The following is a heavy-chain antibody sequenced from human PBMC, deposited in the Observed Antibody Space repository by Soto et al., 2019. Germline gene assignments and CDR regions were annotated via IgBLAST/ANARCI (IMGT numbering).Heavy chain of an antibody. J-gene: IGHJ4*02. CDR3: ARRARSYFHD. D-gene: IGHD6-19*01. CDR2: VYYSGST. V-gene: IGHV4-39*01. Sequence: SETLSLTCTVSGGSISSSNYYWGWIRQPPGKGLEWIGSVYYSGSTYYNPSLKSRVTIFLDTSKNQFSLKVRSVTAADTAVFYCARRARSYFHDWGPGTRVTVAS. CDR1: GGSISSSNYY.